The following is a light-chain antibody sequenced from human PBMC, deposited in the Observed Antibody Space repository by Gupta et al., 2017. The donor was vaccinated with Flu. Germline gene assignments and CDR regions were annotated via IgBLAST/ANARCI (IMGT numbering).Light chain of an antibody. CDR2: SNN. J-gene: IGLJ2*01. V-gene: IGLV1-44*01. CDR3: AAWDDSRNGVV. Sequence: QSVLTQPPSASGTPRPRVTISCSGISPNIGSNTVNWYQQLPGTAPKLLIYSNNQRPSGVPDRFSGSKSGTSASLAISGLQAEDEADYYCAAWDDSRNGVVFGGGTKLTVL. CDR1: SPNIGSNT.